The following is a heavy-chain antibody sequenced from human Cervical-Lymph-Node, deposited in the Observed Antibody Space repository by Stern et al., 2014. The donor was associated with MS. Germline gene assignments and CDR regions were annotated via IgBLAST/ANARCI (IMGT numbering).Heavy chain of an antibody. CDR3: AKHACTGAACPFDL. J-gene: IGHJ4*02. V-gene: IGHV4-39*01. CDR2: VYYSGAT. CDR1: GDSISSYTHY. Sequence: QLQLQESGPGLVKPSETLSLTCAVSGDSISSYTHYWAWIRQPPGKGLEWIGSVYYSGATYYNPSLKSPVPISVDTSKNHSSLGLNSVTAADTAVYYCAKHACTGAACPFDLWGQGTLVTVSS. D-gene: IGHD2-8*02.